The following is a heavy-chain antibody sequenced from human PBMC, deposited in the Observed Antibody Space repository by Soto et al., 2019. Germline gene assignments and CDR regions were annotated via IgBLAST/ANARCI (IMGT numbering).Heavy chain of an antibody. V-gene: IGHV1-2*02. CDR2: INPNSGGT. CDR3: FAQLTGTTGRNCFVGMDV. Sequence: ASVKVSCKASGYTFTGYYMHWVRQAPGQGLEWMGWINPNSGGTNYAQKFQGRVTMTRDTSIRTAYMELSRLRSDDTAVYYCFAQLTGTTGRNCFVGMDVWGQGNTVTV. D-gene: IGHD1-7*01. J-gene: IGHJ6*02. CDR1: GYTFTGYY.